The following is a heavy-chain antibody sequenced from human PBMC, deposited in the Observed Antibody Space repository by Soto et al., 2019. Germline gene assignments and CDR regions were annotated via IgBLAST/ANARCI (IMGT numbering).Heavy chain of an antibody. J-gene: IGHJ6*02. Sequence: QLQMQESGSGLVKPSQTLSLTCTVSGGSISSGGYSWSWIRQTPGMGLEWIGYIYPTGKTYYNPSLKIRATLSIDTSQNQFSRQLTSVIAADTAVYFCARAPPGPAPRWGVWGHGTTVTVSS. D-gene: IGHD3-16*01. V-gene: IGHV4-30-2*01. CDR1: GGSISSGGYS. CDR3: ARAPPGPAPRWGV. CDR2: IYPTGKT.